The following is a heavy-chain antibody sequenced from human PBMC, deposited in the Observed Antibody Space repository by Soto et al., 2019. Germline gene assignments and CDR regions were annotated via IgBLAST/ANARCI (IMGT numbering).Heavy chain of an antibody. J-gene: IGHJ3*02. CDR3: AKATATGGGAFDI. CDR1: GFTFSSHA. CDR2: ISTNGVTP. D-gene: IGHD2-8*02. V-gene: IGHV3-23*01. Sequence: GSLRLSCAASGFTFSSHAMSWVRQAPGKGLEWVSGISTNGVTPYYPDSVKGRFTISRDNSKNTVFLQMNSLTAGDTAVYYCAKATATGGGAFDICGQGTMVTVSS.